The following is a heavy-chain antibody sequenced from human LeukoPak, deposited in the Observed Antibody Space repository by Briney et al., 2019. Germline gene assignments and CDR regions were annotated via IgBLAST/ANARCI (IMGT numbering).Heavy chain of an antibody. V-gene: IGHV4-61*01. D-gene: IGHD2-15*01. Sequence: SETLSLTCTVSGGSLSSGSYYWSWLRQPPGKGLEWIGYIYYSGSTNYNPSLKSRVTISVDTSKNQFSLKLSSVTAADTAVYYCAREDGYCSGGSCYSLIAAFDIWGQGTMVTVSS. CDR2: IYYSGST. CDR3: AREDGYCSGGSCYSLIAAFDI. J-gene: IGHJ3*02. CDR1: GGSLSSGSYY.